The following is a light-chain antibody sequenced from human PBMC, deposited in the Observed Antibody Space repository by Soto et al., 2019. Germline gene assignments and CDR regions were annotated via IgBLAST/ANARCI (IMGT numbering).Light chain of an antibody. CDR2: DVS. J-gene: IGLJ3*02. Sequence: QSVLTQPASVSGSPGQSITISCTGTSSDVGGYNYVSWYQQHPGKAPKLMIYDVSHRPSGVSNRFSGSKSGNTASLTISGLQAEDEADYYCSSYTTSTTWVFGGVTKLTVL. CDR3: SSYTTSTTWV. V-gene: IGLV2-14*03. CDR1: SSDVGGYNY.